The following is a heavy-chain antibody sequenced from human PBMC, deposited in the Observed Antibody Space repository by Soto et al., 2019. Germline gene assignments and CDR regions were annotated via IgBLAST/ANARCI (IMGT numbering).Heavy chain of an antibody. J-gene: IGHJ6*02. CDR3: VRVKRLGGTWHNSYGMDV. V-gene: IGHV1-24*01. D-gene: IGHD1-1*01. CDR2: FDPEGGDT. CDR1: GYTLSEFS. Sequence: QVQMVQSGAEVKKPGASVKVSCKVFGYTLSEFSLHWVRQAPGKGLEWMGGFDPEGGDTTYAQKYQGRLTTTEDTSAETAYMKLRRLRFEDTAMSYCVRVKRLGGTWHNSYGMDVWGQGTTVTVSS.